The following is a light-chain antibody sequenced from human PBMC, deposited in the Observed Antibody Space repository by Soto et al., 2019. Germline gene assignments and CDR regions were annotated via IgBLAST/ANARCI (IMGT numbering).Light chain of an antibody. Sequence: EIVITQSPSILCVSPRESATLSCRPSQSVSSNLAWQQQKPGQAPRILMYDASTRATGISARFSGSGSGTEFTLTISSLQSEDFAVYYCQQYHKWPITFGQGTRLEIK. V-gene: IGKV3-15*01. CDR2: DAS. J-gene: IGKJ5*01. CDR3: QQYHKWPIT. CDR1: QSVSSN.